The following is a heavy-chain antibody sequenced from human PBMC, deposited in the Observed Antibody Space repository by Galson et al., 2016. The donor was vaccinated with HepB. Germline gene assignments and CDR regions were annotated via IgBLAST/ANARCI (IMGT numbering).Heavy chain of an antibody. CDR2: ISSSSSSI. Sequence: SLRLSCAASGFTFSSYSMIWVRQAPGKGLEWVSFISSSSSSIYYADSVKGRFTVSRDNAQNSLFLQMNSLRAEDTATYYCASRYSSPFIRGPGDLDYWGQGTLVTVSS. D-gene: IGHD4-11*01. CDR3: ASRYSSPFIRGPGDLDY. J-gene: IGHJ4*02. V-gene: IGHV3-21*01. CDR1: GFTFSSYS.